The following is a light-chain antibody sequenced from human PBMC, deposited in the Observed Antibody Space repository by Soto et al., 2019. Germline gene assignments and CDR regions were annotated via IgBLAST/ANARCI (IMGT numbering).Light chain of an antibody. J-gene: IGLJ3*02. CDR3: SSYTISRPWV. CDR1: SNDIVIYNY. Sequence: QCARTQPASGTGAAVQAITISCTGTSNDIVIYNYVSWFQHHPGKAPKLIIYDVTNRPSGVSDRFSGSKSDNTASLTISGLQAEDEADYYCSSYTISRPWVFGGGTK. CDR2: DVT. V-gene: IGLV2-14*03.